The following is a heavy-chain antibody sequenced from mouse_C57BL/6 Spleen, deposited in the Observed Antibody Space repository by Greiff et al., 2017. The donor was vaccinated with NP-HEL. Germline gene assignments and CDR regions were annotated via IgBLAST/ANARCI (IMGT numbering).Heavy chain of an antibody. J-gene: IGHJ1*03. CDR3: ARINYGSSYGYFDV. CDR2: IWTGGGT. D-gene: IGHD1-1*01. Sequence: VHLVESGPGLVAPSQSLSITCTVSGFSLTSYAISWVRQPPGKGLEWLGVIWTGGGTNYNSALKSRLSISKDNSKSQVFLKMNSLQTDDTARYYCARINYGSSYGYFDVWGTGTTVTVSS. V-gene: IGHV2-9-1*01. CDR1: GFSLTSYA.